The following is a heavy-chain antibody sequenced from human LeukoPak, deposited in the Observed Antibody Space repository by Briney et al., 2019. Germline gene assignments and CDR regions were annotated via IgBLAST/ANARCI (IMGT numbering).Heavy chain of an antibody. D-gene: IGHD3-22*01. CDR3: AREVGYYDREYFQH. J-gene: IGHJ1*01. CDR2: INHSGST. Sequence: SETLSLTCAVYGGSFSGYYWSWIRQPPGKGLEWIGEINHSGSTNYNPSLKSRVTISVDTSKNQFSLKLSSVTAADTAVYYCAREVGYYDREYFQHWGQGTLVTISS. V-gene: IGHV4-34*01. CDR1: GGSFSGYY.